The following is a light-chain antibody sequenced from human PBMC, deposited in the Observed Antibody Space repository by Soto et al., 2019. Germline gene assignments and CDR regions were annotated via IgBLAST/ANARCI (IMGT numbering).Light chain of an antibody. J-gene: IGLJ1*01. CDR1: SGHSSYA. CDR2: LNSDGSH. V-gene: IGLV4-69*01. Sequence: QLVLTQSPSASASLGASVKLTCTLSSGHSSYAIAWHQQQPEKGPRYSMKLNSDGSHSKGDGIPDRLSGSSSGAERYLTISSLQSEDEADYYCQTWGTGIRVFGTGTKVTVL. CDR3: QTWGTGIRV.